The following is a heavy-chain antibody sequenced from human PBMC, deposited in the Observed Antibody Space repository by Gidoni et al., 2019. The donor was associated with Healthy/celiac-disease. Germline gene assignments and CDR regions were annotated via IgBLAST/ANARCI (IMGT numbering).Heavy chain of an antibody. CDR1: GYNFTSYD. CDR3: ARGADLLYYGSGSYYA. Sequence: QVQLVQSGAEVKKPGASVKVYCKASGYNFTSYDINWVRQATGQGLEWMGWMNPNSGNTGYAQKFQGRVTMTRNTSISTAYMELSSLRSEDTAVYYCARGADLLYYGSGSYYAWGQGTLVTVSS. D-gene: IGHD3-10*01. J-gene: IGHJ5*02. CDR2: MNPNSGNT. V-gene: IGHV1-8*01.